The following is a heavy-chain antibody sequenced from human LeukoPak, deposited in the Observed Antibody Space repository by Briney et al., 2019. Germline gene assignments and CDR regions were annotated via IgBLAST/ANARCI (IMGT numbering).Heavy chain of an antibody. CDR2: INTDGSST. CDR3: ARVHDKYSSSSHFDS. V-gene: IGHV3-74*01. J-gene: IGHJ4*02. CDR1: GFTFSSYW. Sequence: PGGSLRLSCAASGFTFSSYWMHWVRQAPGKGLVWVSRINTDGSSTSYADSVKGRFTISRDNAKNTLYLQMNSLRAEDTAVYYCARVHDKYSSSSHFDSWGQGTLVTVSS. D-gene: IGHD6-6*01.